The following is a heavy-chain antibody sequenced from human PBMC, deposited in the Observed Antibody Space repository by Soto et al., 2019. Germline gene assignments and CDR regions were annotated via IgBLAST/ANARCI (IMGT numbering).Heavy chain of an antibody. D-gene: IGHD3-22*01. V-gene: IGHV4-31*03. CDR3: ASRNYDDYSGYYYFDS. CDR1: GGSISSGGYY. CDR2: IFYSGTT. J-gene: IGHJ4*02. Sequence: QVQLQESGPGLVKPSQTLSLTCTVSGGSISSGGYYWSWIRQQPGKGLEWIGFIFYSGTTYYNPSLKGRWIKSGDRSESQFSLKLTSVTAADTAVYYCASRNYDDYSGYYYFDSWGQGTLVTVSS.